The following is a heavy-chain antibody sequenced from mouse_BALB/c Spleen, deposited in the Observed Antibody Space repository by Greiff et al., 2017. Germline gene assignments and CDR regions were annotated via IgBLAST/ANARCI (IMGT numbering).Heavy chain of an antibody. Sequence: EVQLQESGPELVKPGASVKISCKTSGYTFTEYTMHWVKQSHGKSLEWIGGINPNNGGTSYNQKFKGKATLTVDKSSSTAYMELRSLTSEDSAVYYCARGTYYRYEGYYFDYWGQGTTLTVSS. J-gene: IGHJ2*01. V-gene: IGHV1-18*01. CDR1: GYTFTEYT. D-gene: IGHD2-14*01. CDR3: ARGTYYRYEGYYFDY. CDR2: INPNNGGT.